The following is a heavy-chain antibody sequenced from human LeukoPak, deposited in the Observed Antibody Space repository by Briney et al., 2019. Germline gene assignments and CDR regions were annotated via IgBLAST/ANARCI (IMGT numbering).Heavy chain of an antibody. D-gene: IGHD3-22*01. J-gene: IGHJ4*02. CDR2: INQGGSDK. V-gene: IGHV3-7*01. CDR1: GFTFSGHW. Sequence: GGSLRLSCAASGFTFSGHWMSWVRQAPGKGLEWVANINQGGSDKYYVDSVKGRFTISRDNSKNTLYLQMNSLRAEDTAVYYCAKDRVGYYDSSGSSLLDYWGQGTLVTVSS. CDR3: AKDRVGYYDSSGSSLLDY.